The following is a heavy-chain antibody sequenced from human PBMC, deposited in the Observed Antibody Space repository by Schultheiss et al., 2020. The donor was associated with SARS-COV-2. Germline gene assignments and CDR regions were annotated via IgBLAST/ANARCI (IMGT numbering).Heavy chain of an antibody. CDR1: GGSFSGYY. D-gene: IGHD3-22*01. V-gene: IGHV4-34*01. CDR3: ARGRGYYDSSGPSVYGMDV. Sequence: SETLSLTCAVYGGSFSGYYWSWIRQPPGKGLEWIGEINHSGSTNYNPSLKSRVTISVDTSKNQFSLKLSSVTAADTAVYYCARGRGYYDSSGPSVYGMDVWGQGTTVTVSS. CDR2: INHSGST. J-gene: IGHJ6*02.